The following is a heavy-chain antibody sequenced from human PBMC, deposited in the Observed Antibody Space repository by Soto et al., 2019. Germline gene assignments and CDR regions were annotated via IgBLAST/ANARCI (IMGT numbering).Heavy chain of an antibody. CDR3: ARGGHVVVVTAALDY. V-gene: IGHV1-46*01. Sequence: QVQLVQSGAEVKKPGASVKVSCKASGDTFTDYYIHWVRQAPGQGLEWMGTVNPSGGHTTYAQHFLGRMTMTRDTSTSTLYMELASLASEDTAIYFCARGGHVVVVTAALDYWGQGTLVTVSS. J-gene: IGHJ4*02. D-gene: IGHD2-21*02. CDR2: VNPSGGHT. CDR1: GDTFTDYY.